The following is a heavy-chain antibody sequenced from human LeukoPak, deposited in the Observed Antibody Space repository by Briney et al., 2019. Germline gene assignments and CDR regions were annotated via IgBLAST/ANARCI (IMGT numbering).Heavy chain of an antibody. D-gene: IGHD2-2*01. CDR2: ISPGDSDA. CDR1: GYTFTNYY. V-gene: IGHV5-51*01. CDR3: ARRYCSSTSCNPYFFDY. J-gene: IGHJ4*02. Sequence: GESQKISCKGSGYTFTNYYIGWVRQTPGKGLEWMGIISPGDSDARYSPSFQGQVTISADKSISTAYLRWSSLKASDTAMYYCARRYCSSTSCNPYFFDYWGQGTLVTVSS.